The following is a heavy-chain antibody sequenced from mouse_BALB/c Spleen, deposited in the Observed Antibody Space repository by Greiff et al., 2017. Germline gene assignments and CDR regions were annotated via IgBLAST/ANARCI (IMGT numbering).Heavy chain of an antibody. V-gene: IGHV1-54*01. D-gene: IGHD3-3*01. CDR2: INPGSGGT. CDR3: ARGTGYYFDD. J-gene: IGHJ2*01. Sequence: VQLQQSGAELVRPGTSVKVSCKASGYAFTNYLIEWVKQRPGQGLEWIGVINPGSGGTNYNEKFKGKATLTADKSSSTAYMQLSSLTSDDSAVYFCARGTGYYFDDWGQGTTLTVSS. CDR1: GYAFTNYL.